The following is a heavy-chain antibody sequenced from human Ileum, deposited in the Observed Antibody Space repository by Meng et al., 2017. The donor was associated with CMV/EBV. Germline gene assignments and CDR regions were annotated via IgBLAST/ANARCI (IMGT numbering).Heavy chain of an antibody. CDR2: IYAGGST. Sequence: EVQRVESGGGLFQPGGSLRLSCVASGLTVKSNYMGWVRQAPGKGLEWVSEIYAGGSTNYADSVKGRFIISRDNSKNTLYLQMNSLRADDTAVYYCASPQLGVTKESDYWGQGTLVTVSS. CDR1: GLTVKSNY. V-gene: IGHV3-66*01. D-gene: IGHD7-27*01. CDR3: ASPQLGVTKESDY. J-gene: IGHJ4*02.